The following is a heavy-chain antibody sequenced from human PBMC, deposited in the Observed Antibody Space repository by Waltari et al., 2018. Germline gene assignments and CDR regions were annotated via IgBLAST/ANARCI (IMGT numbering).Heavy chain of an antibody. D-gene: IGHD2-21*01. J-gene: IGHJ6*02. Sequence: QVQLQQWGAGLLKPSETLSLTCVVNGGSFTAFYWSLVRQPPGKGLEWIGDYKQGETTQYNPSLRSRVTISVDRARNQISLTLNSVTAADTAVYYCARGQGEGADVWAQGTAVTVS. V-gene: IGHV4-34*01. CDR3: ARGQGEGADV. CDR1: GGSFTAFY. CDR2: YKQGETT.